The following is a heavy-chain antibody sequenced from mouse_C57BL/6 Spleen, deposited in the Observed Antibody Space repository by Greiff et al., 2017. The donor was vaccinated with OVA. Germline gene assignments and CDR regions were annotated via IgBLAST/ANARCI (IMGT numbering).Heavy chain of an antibody. Sequence: VQLQESGAELVRPGASVKLSCKASGYTFTDYYINWVKQRPGQGLEWIARIYPGSGNTYYNEKFKGKATLTAEKSSSTAYMQLSSLTSEDSAVYFCARNGYGLDYWGQGTTLTVSS. CDR1: GYTFTDYY. J-gene: IGHJ2*01. CDR3: ARNGYGLDY. V-gene: IGHV1-76*01. CDR2: IYPGSGNT. D-gene: IGHD1-2*01.